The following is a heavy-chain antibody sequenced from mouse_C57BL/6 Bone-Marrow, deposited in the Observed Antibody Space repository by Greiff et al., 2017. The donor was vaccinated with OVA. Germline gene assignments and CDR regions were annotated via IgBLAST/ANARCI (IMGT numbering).Heavy chain of an antibody. Sequence: DVMLVESGGGLVKPGGSLKLSCAASGFTFSDYGMHWVRQAPEKGLEWVAYISSGSSTIYYADTVKGRFTISRDNAKNTLFLQMTSLRSEDTAMYYCARSSYGNYEGFAYWGQGTLVTVSA. V-gene: IGHV5-17*01. CDR2: ISSGSSTI. CDR3: ARSSYGNYEGFAY. D-gene: IGHD2-1*01. CDR1: GFTFSDYG. J-gene: IGHJ3*01.